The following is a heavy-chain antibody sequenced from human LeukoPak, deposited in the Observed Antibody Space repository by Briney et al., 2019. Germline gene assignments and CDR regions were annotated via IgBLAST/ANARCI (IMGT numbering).Heavy chain of an antibody. V-gene: IGHV3-11*04. CDR3: ARVFSHWGWPGDYYFDY. CDR1: GFAFSVHY. CDR2: ISDDGNTI. D-gene: IGHD3-16*01. Sequence: GGSLRLSCAGSGFAFSVHYMTWIRQAPGKGLEWLSYISDDGNTIYYADSVRGRFTISRDNAKKSLYLHKNSLRVEDTAVYYCARVFSHWGWPGDYYFDYWGQGTVVTVSS. J-gene: IGHJ4*02.